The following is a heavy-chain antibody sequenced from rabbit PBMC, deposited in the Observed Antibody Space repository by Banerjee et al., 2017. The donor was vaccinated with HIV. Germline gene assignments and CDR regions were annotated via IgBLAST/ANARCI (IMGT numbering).Heavy chain of an antibody. CDR2: IYIGSSGST. Sequence: QEQLEESGGGLVKPEGSLTLTCKASGFDLSSYYYMCWVRQAPGKGLEWIGCIYIGSSGSTYYASWAKGRFTITRSTSLYTVTLQLNSLTAADTATYFCARSDNYGYTYGMDLWGQGTLVTVS. J-gene: IGHJ6*01. CDR1: GFDLSSYYY. D-gene: IGHD6-1*01. CDR3: ARSDNYGYTYGMDL. V-gene: IGHV1S43*01.